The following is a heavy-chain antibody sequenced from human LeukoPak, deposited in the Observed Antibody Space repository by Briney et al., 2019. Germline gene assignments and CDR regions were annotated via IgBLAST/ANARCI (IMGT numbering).Heavy chain of an antibody. CDR2: INQDGREK. V-gene: IGHV3-7*01. J-gene: IGHJ4*02. CDR1: EFTFSNFW. Sequence: GGSLRLSCVASEFTFSNFWMHWVRQTPGKGLEWVANINQDGREKYYVDSVKGRFTISRDNAKNSLYLQMNSLRAEDTAVYYCARDHFDSGSSWDSYFDYWGQGTLVTVSS. D-gene: IGHD6-13*01. CDR3: ARDHFDSGSSWDSYFDY.